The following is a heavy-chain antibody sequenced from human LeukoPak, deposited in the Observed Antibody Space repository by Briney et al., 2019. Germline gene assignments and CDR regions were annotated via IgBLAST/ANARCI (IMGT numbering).Heavy chain of an antibody. CDR3: AKDGNRGGY. D-gene: IGHD1-14*01. Sequence: WGSLRLSCAVSGFSFSGYAMSWIRQPPGKGLEWVSAISGSGGSTYYADSVKGRFTISRDNSKNTQYLQMNSLRAEDTAVYYCAKDGNRGGYWGQGTLVTVSS. CDR2: ISGSGGST. CDR1: GFSFSGYA. V-gene: IGHV3-23*01. J-gene: IGHJ4*02.